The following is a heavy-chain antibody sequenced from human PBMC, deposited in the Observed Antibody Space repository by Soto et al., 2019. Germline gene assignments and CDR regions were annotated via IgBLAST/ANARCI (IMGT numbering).Heavy chain of an antibody. D-gene: IGHD1-20*01. J-gene: IGHJ2*01. CDR2: VNDDGSST. CDR1: GFTFSRHW. Sequence: VESGGGFVQPGGSLRLSCASSGFTFSRHWMHWVRQAPGKGLVWVARVNDDGSSTAYGDSVRGRFTISRDNAKNTLYLKMDSLKTEDTAVYYCARDLITASGGPNWYFDLWGRGTLVTVSS. CDR3: ARDLITASGGPNWYFDL. V-gene: IGHV3-74*01.